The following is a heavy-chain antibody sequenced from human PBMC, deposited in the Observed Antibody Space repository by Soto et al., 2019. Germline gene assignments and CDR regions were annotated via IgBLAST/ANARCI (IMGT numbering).Heavy chain of an antibody. V-gene: IGHV1-69*06. CDR2: LIPIYDEP. Sequence: QVQLVQSGAEVKNPGSSVRVSCKTSGFTFNVYGIHWVRQAPGQGLEWMGGLIPIYDEPNYAQKFQGRVNITADKSTATVYLELNSLRSEDTAVYFCARVRDPHLDHYGLDVWGQGTTVTVSS. CDR3: ARVRDPHLDHYGLDV. J-gene: IGHJ6*02. CDR1: GFTFNVYG.